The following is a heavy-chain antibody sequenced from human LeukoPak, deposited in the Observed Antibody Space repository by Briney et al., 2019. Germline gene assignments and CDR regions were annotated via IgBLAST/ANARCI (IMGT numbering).Heavy chain of an antibody. J-gene: IGHJ4*02. CDR2: ISAYNGST. Sequence: ASVKVSCKASGYTFTSYGISWVRQAPGQGLEWMGWISAYNGSTNYAQKLQGRVTMTTDTSTSTAYMELRSLRSDDTAVYYCAGHYDFWSGYYALDYWGQGTLVTVSS. V-gene: IGHV1-18*01. CDR3: AGHYDFWSGYYALDY. CDR1: GYTFTSYG. D-gene: IGHD3-3*01.